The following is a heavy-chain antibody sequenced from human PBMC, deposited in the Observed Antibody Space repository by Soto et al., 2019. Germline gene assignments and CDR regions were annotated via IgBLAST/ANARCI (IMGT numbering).Heavy chain of an antibody. D-gene: IGHD5-12*01. CDR3: ARGGGYDSFDY. Sequence: SETLSLTCTVSGASISYGGFSWSWIRQSPGKGLEWIGYISHLESTYFHPSFKSRLIMSIDRTGNQFSLKLSSVTAADMAVYYCARGGGYDSFDYWGQGVLVTVSS. J-gene: IGHJ4*02. CDR2: ISHLEST. CDR1: GASISYGGFS. V-gene: IGHV4-30-2*06.